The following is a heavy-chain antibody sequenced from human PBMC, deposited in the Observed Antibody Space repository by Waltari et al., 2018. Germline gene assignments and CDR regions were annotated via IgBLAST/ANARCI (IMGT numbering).Heavy chain of an antibody. CDR3: ARHEYGGNGFDY. J-gene: IGHJ4*02. CDR2: ISSRSGTI. CDR1: GFPFSSYN. D-gene: IGHD2-15*01. Sequence: EVQLVESGGGLVQPGGSLRVSCVASGFPFSSYNMNWVRQAPGKGLAWVSYISSRSGTIFYADSVKGRFTISRDNAKNSLYLQMNSLRAEDTAVYYCARHEYGGNGFDYWGQGTLVTVSS. V-gene: IGHV3-48*01.